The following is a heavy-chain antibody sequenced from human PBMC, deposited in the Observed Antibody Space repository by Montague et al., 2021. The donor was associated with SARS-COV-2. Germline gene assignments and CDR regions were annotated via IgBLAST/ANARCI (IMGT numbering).Heavy chain of an antibody. CDR1: GGSISSYY. V-gene: IGHV4-59*01. J-gene: IGHJ6*03. CDR2: IYYSGST. D-gene: IGHD3-3*01. CDR3: ARVVGDYDFWSCQYYYSYYMDV. Sequence: SETLSLTCTVSGGSISSYYWSWIRQPPGKGLEWIGYIYYSGSTNYNPSLKSRVTISVDTSKNQFSLKLSSVTAADTAVYSCARVVGDYDFWSCQYYYSYYMDVWGKGTTVTVSS.